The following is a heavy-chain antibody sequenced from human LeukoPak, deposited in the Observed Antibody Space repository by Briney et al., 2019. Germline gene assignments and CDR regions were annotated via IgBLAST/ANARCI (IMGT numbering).Heavy chain of an antibody. CDR1: GGSISSYY. V-gene: IGHV4-59*01. CDR3: ARDHDGYNHMDY. J-gene: IGHJ4*02. CDR2: IYYSGST. Sequence: PSETLSLTCTVSGGSISSYYWSWIRQPPGKGLEWIGYIYYSGSTNYNPSLKSRVTISVDTSKNQFSLKLSSVTAADTAVYYCARDHDGYNHMDYWGQGTLVTVSS. D-gene: IGHD5-24*01.